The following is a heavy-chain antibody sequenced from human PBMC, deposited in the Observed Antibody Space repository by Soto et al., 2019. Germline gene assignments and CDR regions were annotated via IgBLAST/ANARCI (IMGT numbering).Heavy chain of an antibody. J-gene: IGHJ4*02. Sequence: SETLSLTCTVSGGSISSYYWSWIRQPPGKGLEWIGYIYYSGSTNYNPSLKSRVTISVDTSKNQFSLKLSSVTAADTAVYYCAREERSSSWYFDYWGQGTLVTVSS. D-gene: IGHD6-13*01. CDR3: AREERSSSWYFDY. CDR2: IYYSGST. CDR1: GGSISSYY. V-gene: IGHV4-59*01.